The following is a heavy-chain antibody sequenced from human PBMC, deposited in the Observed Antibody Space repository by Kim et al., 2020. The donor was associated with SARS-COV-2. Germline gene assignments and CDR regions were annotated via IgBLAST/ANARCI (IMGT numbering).Heavy chain of an antibody. CDR3: ARGKKTVTVTTGYYGMDV. CDR2: IWYDGSNK. CDR1: GFTFSSYG. V-gene: IGHV3-33*01. J-gene: IGHJ6*02. Sequence: GGSLRLSCAASGFTFSSYGMHWVRQAPGKGLEWVAGIWYDGSNKYYADSVKGRFTISRDNSKNTLYLQMNSLRAEDTAVYYCARGKKTVTVTTGYYGMDVWGQGTTVTVSS. D-gene: IGHD4-4*01.